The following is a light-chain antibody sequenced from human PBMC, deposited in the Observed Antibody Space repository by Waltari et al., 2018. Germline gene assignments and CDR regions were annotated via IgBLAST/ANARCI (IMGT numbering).Light chain of an antibody. CDR2: DVS. CDR3: SVKRGNSFVV. Sequence: QSALTQPASLSRSPGQSITIPCTGASDAYDNYVCWYQHHPGTAPKLLIFDVSKRPSGVSNRFSGSKSGSTASLTISGLQAEDEADYFCSVKRGNSFVVFGGGTKLTVL. V-gene: IGLV2-14*03. CDR1: SDAYDNY. J-gene: IGLJ2*01.